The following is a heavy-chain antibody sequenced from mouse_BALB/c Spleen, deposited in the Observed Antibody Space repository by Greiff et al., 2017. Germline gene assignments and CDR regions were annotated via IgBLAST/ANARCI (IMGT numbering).Heavy chain of an antibody. Sequence: QVHVKQSGPGLVQPSQSLSITCTVSGFSLTSYGVHWVRQSPGKGLEWLGVIWSGGSTDYNAAFISRLSISKDNSKSQVFFKMNILQADDTAIYYCATAYYRYDGGFDYWGQGTTLTGSS. D-gene: IGHD2-14*01. J-gene: IGHJ2*01. CDR2: IWSGGST. CDR3: ATAYYRYDGGFDY. V-gene: IGHV2-4-1*01. CDR1: GFSLTSYG.